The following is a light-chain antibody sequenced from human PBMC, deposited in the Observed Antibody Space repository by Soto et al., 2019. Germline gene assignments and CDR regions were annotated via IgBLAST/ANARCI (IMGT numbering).Light chain of an antibody. CDR2: EVS. J-gene: IGLJ2*01. CDR1: SSDVGGYTY. V-gene: IGLV2-14*01. CDR3: SSYTSSSTPHVV. Sequence: QSVLTQPASVSGSPGQSITISCTGTSSDVGGYTYVSWYQQHPGKAPKLMIYEVSNRPSGVSNRFSGSKSGNTASLTISGLQAEDEADYYCSSYTSSSTPHVVFGGGTKVTVL.